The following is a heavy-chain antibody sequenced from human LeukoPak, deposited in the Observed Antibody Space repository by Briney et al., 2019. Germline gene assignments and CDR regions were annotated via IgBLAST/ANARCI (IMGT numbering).Heavy chain of an antibody. V-gene: IGHV1-46*01. Sequence: GASVKVSCKASGYTFTSYYMHWVRQAPGQGLEWMGIINPSGGSTSYAQKFQGRVTMTRDTSTSTVYMELSSLRSEDTVVYYCARDALYYYDSSGYYHLDYWGQGTLVTVSS. CDR3: ARDALYYYDSSGYYHLDY. CDR2: INPSGGST. CDR1: GYTFTSYY. J-gene: IGHJ4*02. D-gene: IGHD3-22*01.